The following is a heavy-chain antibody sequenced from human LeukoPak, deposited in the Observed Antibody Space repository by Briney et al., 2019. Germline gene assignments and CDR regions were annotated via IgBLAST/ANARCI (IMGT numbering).Heavy chain of an antibody. CDR2: IYYSGST. D-gene: IGHD3-10*01. V-gene: IGHV4-59*01. CDR3: ARDGDYYGSGNFDY. J-gene: IGHJ4*02. Sequence: SETLSLTCTVSGGSISSYYWSWIRQPPGKGLEWIGYIYYSGSTNYNPSLKSRVTISVDTSKNQFSLKLSSVTAADTAVYYCARDGDYYGSGNFDYWGQGTLVTVSS. CDR1: GGSISSYY.